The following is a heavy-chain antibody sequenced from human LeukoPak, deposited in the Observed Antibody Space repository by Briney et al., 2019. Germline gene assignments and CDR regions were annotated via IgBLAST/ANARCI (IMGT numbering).Heavy chain of an antibody. Sequence: GGSLRLSCAASGFTFSSYAMSWVRQAPGKGLEWVSAISGSGGSTYYADSVKGRFTISRDNSKNTLYLQMNSLRPDDTAVYYCAKDRAGGSVWYAFDPWGQGTLVTVSS. J-gene: IGHJ5*02. V-gene: IGHV3-23*01. CDR3: AKDRAGGSVWYAFDP. CDR2: ISGSGGST. D-gene: IGHD6-13*01. CDR1: GFTFSSYA.